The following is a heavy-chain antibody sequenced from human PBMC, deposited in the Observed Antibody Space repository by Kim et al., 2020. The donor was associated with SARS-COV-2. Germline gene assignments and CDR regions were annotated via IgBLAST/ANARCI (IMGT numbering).Heavy chain of an antibody. V-gene: IGHV4-59*01. Sequence: NYTPSPKSRVTRSVDTSKNQFSLKLSSVTAADTAVYYCAREGGGSDAFDIWGQGTMVTVSS. D-gene: IGHD3-16*01. J-gene: IGHJ3*02. CDR3: AREGGGSDAFDI.